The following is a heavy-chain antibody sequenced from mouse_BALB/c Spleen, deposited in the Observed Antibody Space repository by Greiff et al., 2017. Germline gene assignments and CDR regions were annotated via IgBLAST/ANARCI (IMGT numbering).Heavy chain of an antibody. D-gene: IGHD2-2*01. Sequence: VQLQQSGAELVRPGSSVKISCKASGYAFSSYWMNWVKQRPGQGLEWIGQIYPGDGDTNYNGKFKGKATLTADKSSSTAYMQLSSLTSEDSAVYFCARPYGYVFDYWGQGTTLTVSS. J-gene: IGHJ2*01. CDR3: ARPYGYVFDY. CDR1: GYAFSSYW. CDR2: IYPGDGDT. V-gene: IGHV1-80*01.